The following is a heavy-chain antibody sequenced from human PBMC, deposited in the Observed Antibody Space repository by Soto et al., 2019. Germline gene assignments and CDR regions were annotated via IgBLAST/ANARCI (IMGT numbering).Heavy chain of an antibody. CDR2: ISSSSSYI. V-gene: IGHV3-21*01. Sequence: EVQLVESGGGLVKPGGSLRLSCAASGFTFSSYSMKWVRQAPGKGLEWVSSISSSSSYIYYADSVKGRFTISRDNAKNSLYLQMNSLRAEDTAVYYCARDREGVVAGLFWGQGTMVTVSS. CDR1: GFTFSSYS. J-gene: IGHJ3*01. CDR3: ARDREGVVAGLF. D-gene: IGHD2-15*01.